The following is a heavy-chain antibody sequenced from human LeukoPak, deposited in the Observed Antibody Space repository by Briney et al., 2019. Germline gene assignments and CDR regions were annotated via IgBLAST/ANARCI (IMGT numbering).Heavy chain of an antibody. CDR2: IYYSGST. CDR1: GGSINSYY. J-gene: IGHJ5*02. V-gene: IGHV4-59*01. CDR3: ARARDGHINNWFDP. D-gene: IGHD5-24*01. Sequence: SETLSLTCTVSGGSINSYYWSWIRQPPGKGLEWIGDIYYSGSTNYNPSLKSRVTISVDTSKNQFSLKMSSVTAADTAVYYCARARDGHINNWFDPWGQGTLVTVSS.